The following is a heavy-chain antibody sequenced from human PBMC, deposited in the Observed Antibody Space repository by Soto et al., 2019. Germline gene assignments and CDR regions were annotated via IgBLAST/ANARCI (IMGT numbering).Heavy chain of an antibody. J-gene: IGHJ4*02. CDR3: TRSVLPNRYDSSGYTPYFDY. D-gene: IGHD3-22*01. CDR1: GFTFSGSA. CDR2: IRSKANSYAT. Sequence: GGSLRLSCAASGFTFSGSAMHWVRQASGKGLEWVGRIRSKANSYATAYAASVKGRFTISRDDSKNTAYLQMNSLKTEDTAVYYCTRSVLPNRYDSSGYTPYFDYWGQGTLVTVSS. V-gene: IGHV3-73*01.